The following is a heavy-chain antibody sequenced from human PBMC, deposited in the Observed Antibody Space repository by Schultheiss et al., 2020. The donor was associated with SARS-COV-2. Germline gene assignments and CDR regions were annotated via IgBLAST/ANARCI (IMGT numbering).Heavy chain of an antibody. D-gene: IGHD1-7*01. CDR2: IYYSGST. CDR1: GGSISSYY. V-gene: IGHV4-59*01. J-gene: IGHJ6*02. CDR3: ARGGVTGTTLSYYYYGMDV. Sequence: SETLSLTCTVSGGSISSYYWSWIRQPPGKGLEWIGYIYYSGSTNYNPSLKSRVTISVDTSKNQFSLKLSSVTAADTAVYYCARGGVTGTTLSYYYYGMDVWGQGTTVTVSS.